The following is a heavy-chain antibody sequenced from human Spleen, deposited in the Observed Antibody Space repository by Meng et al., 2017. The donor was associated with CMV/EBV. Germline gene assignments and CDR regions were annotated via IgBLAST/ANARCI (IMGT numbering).Heavy chain of an antibody. CDR1: GGSISSGDYY. V-gene: IGHV4-30-4*08. Sequence: VDLPEAGPGMVKPSQALSLPFTVSGGSISSGDYYWSWIRQPPGKGLEWIGYIYYSGSTYYNPSLKSRVTISVDTSKNQFSLKLSSVTAADTAVYYCARALAGVDYWGQGTLVTVSS. D-gene: IGHD6-13*01. CDR2: IYYSGST. J-gene: IGHJ4*02. CDR3: ARALAGVDY.